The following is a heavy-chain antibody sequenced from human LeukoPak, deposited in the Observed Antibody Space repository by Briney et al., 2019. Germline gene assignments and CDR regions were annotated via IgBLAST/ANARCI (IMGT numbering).Heavy chain of an antibody. D-gene: IGHD2-21*02. J-gene: IGHJ6*03. V-gene: IGHV4-4*07. CDR2: IYSSGGT. CDR1: GGSISSYY. CDR3: ARNGVTAGARNYYYYMDV. Sequence: SETLSLTCTVSGGSISSYYWSWIRQPAGRGLEWIGRIYSSGGTNYNPSLKSRLTMSVDTSKNQFSLKLSSVTAADTALYYCARNGVTAGARNYYYYMDVWGKGTTVTVSS.